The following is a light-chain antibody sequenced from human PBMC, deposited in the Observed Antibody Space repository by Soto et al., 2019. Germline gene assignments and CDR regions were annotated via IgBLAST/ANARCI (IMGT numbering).Light chain of an antibody. J-gene: IGLJ2*01. CDR2: GVT. V-gene: IGLV2-14*01. CDR3: TSYSSTNSLI. Sequence: QSALTQPASVSGSPGQSITISCSGTISDIGLYNYVSWYQQLPGKAPQLIIYGVTNRPSGVSDRFSGSKSDNTASLTISGLQAEDEDDYYSTSYSSTNSLIFGGGTKLTVL. CDR1: ISDIGLYNY.